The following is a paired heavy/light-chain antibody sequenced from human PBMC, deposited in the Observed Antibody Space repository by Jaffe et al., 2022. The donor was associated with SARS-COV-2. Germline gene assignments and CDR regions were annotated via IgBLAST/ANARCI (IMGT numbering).Heavy chain of an antibody. CDR1: GGSVNSGSYY. CDR3: ASSSGWAAFDI. CDR2: IYYSGST. Sequence: QVKLQESGPGLVKPSETLSLTCTVSGGSVNSGSYYWTWIRQPPGKRLEWIGYIYYSGSTNYNPSLKSRVTISVDTSRNQFSLKLRSVTAADTALYYCASSSGWAAFDIWGLGTRVTVSS. J-gene: IGHJ3*02. D-gene: IGHD6-19*01. V-gene: IGHV4-61*01.
Light chain of an antibody. V-gene: IGLV3-1*01. CDR3: QAWDTSFVI. CDR2: QDV. J-gene: IGLJ2*01. Sequence: SYELTQPPSVSVSPGQTVSITCSGDKLGEKYASWYQQKPGQSPVLVIYQDVKRPSGIPERFSGSISGNTATLTISGTQAMDESDYYCQAWDTSFVIFGGGTKLTVL. CDR1: KLGEKY.